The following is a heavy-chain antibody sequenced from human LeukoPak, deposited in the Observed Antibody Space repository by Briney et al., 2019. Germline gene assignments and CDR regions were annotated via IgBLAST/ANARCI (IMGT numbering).Heavy chain of an antibody. J-gene: IGHJ4*02. CDR3: AKGSTYYYHSSGYYLDY. CDR1: GFTFSSCG. V-gene: IGHV3-30*18. Sequence: SGGSLRLSCAASGFTFSSCGMHWVRQAPGKGLEWVAVISYDGSNKYYADSVKGRFTISRDNSKNTLYLQMNSLRAEDTAVYYCAKGSTYYYHSSGYYLDYWGQGTLVTVSS. D-gene: IGHD3-22*01. CDR2: ISYDGSNK.